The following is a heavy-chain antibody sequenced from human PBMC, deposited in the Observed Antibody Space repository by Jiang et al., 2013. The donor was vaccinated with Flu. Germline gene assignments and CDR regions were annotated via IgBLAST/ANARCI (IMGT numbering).Heavy chain of an antibody. Sequence: GAEVKKPGSSVKVSCKASGDTFSYSISWVRQAPGQGLEWMGGIIPIFGTANYAQNFQGRLTLTADESTSTAYMELSSLRFEDTAVYYCARGRGYGDYDFDYWGQGTLVTVSS. CDR2: IIPIFGTA. CDR1: GDTFSYS. V-gene: IGHV1-69*01. CDR3: ARGRGYGDYDFDY. J-gene: IGHJ4*02. D-gene: IGHD4-17*01.